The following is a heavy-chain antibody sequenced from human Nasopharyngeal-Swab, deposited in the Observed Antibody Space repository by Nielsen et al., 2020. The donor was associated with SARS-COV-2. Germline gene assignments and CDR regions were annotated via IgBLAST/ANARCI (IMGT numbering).Heavy chain of an antibody. CDR2: IIPIFGTA. CDR3: ASCPPGYSSGWHFDY. V-gene: IGHV1-69*13. D-gene: IGHD6-19*01. Sequence: SVKVSCKASGDTFSSYAISWVRQAPGQGLEWMGWIIPIFGTANYAQKFQGRVTITADESTSTAYMELSSLRSEDTAVYYCASCPPGYSSGWHFDYWGQGTLVTVSS. CDR1: GDTFSSYA. J-gene: IGHJ4*02.